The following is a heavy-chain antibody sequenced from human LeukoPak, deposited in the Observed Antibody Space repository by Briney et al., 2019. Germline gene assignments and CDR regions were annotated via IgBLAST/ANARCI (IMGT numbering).Heavy chain of an antibody. V-gene: IGHV3-74*01. CDR3: AKTNSGWNFDY. J-gene: IGHJ4*02. CDR1: GFTFSSYW. Sequence: GGSLRLSCAASGFTFSSYWMHWVRQAPGKGLVWVSRINSDGSSTSYADSVKGRFTISRDNAKNTLYLEMNSLRAEDTAVYYCAKTNSGWNFDYWGQGTLVTVSS. D-gene: IGHD6-19*01. CDR2: INSDGSST.